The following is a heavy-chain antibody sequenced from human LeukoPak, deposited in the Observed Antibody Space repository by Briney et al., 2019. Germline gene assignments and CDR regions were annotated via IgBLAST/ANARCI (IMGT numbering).Heavy chain of an antibody. CDR3: ARQVSYYDFWSGYPEGSWFDP. J-gene: IGHJ5*02. CDR1: GGSISSSSYY. D-gene: IGHD3-3*01. V-gene: IGHV4-39*01. CDR2: IYYSGST. Sequence: SETLSLTCTVSGGSISSSSYYWGWIRQPPGKGLEWIGSIYYSGSTYYNPSLKSRVTISVDTPKNQFSLKLSSVTAADTAVYYCARQVSYYDFWSGYPEGSWFDPWGQGTLVTVSS.